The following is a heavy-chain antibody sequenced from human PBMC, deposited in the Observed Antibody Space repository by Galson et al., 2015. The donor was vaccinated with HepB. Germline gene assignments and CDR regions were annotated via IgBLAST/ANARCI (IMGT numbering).Heavy chain of an antibody. J-gene: IGHJ1*01. CDR3: ARPERDSSGYQNLQYFHH. D-gene: IGHD3-22*01. CDR2: INPSGGST. CDR1: GYTFTSYY. Sequence: SVKVSCKASGYTFTSYYMHWLRQAPPQGLEWMGIINPSGGSTSYAQKFQGRVTITRDTSTSTVSMELSSLRSEDTAVYYCARPERDSSGYQNLQYFHHWGQGTLVTVSS. V-gene: IGHV1-46*01.